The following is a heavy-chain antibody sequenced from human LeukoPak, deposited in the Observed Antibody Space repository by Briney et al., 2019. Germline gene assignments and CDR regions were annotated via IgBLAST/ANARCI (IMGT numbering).Heavy chain of an antibody. V-gene: IGHV3-7*04. D-gene: IGHD5-24*01. Sequence: PGGSLRLSFAAPGLRFRSYLMIWVRQAPGRGPEWVANIKEDGSPSYYVDSVRHRFTVSRHNTDHSGYLQMKSLRTDETAVCYCARGYKNFAHWFDPGRQGTLLTVSS. CDR3: ARGYKNFAHWFDP. CDR1: GLRFRSYL. J-gene: IGHJ5*02. CDR2: IKEDGSPS.